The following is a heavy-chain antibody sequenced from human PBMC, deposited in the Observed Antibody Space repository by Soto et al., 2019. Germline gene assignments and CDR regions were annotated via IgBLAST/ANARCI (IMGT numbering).Heavy chain of an antibody. D-gene: IGHD2-2*02. V-gene: IGHV4-34*01. Sequence: XETLSLTCAVDGWSFSGYYWSWIRQPPGKGLDWIGEINHSGSTNYNPSLKSRVTISVDTSKNQFSLKLSSVTAADTAVYYCARGRYCSSTSCYTHYYYYGMDAWGQGTTVTVSS. CDR1: GWSFSGYY. CDR3: ARGRYCSSTSCYTHYYYYGMDA. J-gene: IGHJ6*02. CDR2: INHSGST.